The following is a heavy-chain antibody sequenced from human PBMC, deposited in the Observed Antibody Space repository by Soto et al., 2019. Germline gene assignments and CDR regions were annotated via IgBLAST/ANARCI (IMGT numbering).Heavy chain of an antibody. V-gene: IGHV4-31*03. J-gene: IGHJ4*02. CDR2: IYYSGST. CDR3: ARIRTYYYDSSGYYDY. D-gene: IGHD3-22*01. CDR1: GGSISSGGYY. Sequence: SETLSLTCTVSGGSISSGGYYWSWIRQHPGKGLEWIGYIYYSGSTYYNPSLKSRVTISVDTSKDQFSLKLSSVTAADTAVYYCARIRTYYYDSSGYYDYWGQGTLVTVSS.